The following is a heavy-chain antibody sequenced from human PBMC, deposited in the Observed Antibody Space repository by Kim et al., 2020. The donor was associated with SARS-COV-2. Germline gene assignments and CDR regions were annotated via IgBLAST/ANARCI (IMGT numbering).Heavy chain of an antibody. CDR2: ST. J-gene: IGHJ4*02. V-gene: IGHV4-34*01. Sequence: STRYSPNRKSRVDISVDTSKNLFALELSSVTAADTAVYYCARNTTDYWGQGTLVTVSS. CDR3: ARNTTDY. D-gene: IGHD1-1*01.